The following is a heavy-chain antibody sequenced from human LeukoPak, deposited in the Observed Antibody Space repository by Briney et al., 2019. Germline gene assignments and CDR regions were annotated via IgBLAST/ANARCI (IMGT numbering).Heavy chain of an antibody. J-gene: IGHJ4*02. CDR3: ARTEYYFDH. CDR1: GGSISNNY. D-gene: IGHD3-10*01. CDR2: IYYTGST. V-gene: IGHV4-59*01. Sequence: SETLSLTCTVSGGSISNNYWNWIRLPPEKGLEWIGYIYYTGSTHYNPSLKSRVTISLDTSKSQFSLKLSSVTAADTAVYYCARTEYYFDHWGQGTLVTVSS.